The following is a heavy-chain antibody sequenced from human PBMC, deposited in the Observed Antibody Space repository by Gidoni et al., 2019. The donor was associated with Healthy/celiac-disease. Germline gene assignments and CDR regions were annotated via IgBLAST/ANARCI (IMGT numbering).Heavy chain of an antibody. CDR1: RFTVCSHA. CDR3: AKAPAYYDSSGYYLNHFDY. Sequence: EVQLLESGGGLVQPGGSLRLSCAAPRFTVCSHAISRVRQDPGKGLEWVSAISGSGGSTYYADSVKGRFTISRDNSKNTLYLQMNSLRAEDTAVYYCAKAPAYYDSSGYYLNHFDYWGQGTLVTVSS. D-gene: IGHD3-22*01. J-gene: IGHJ4*02. CDR2: ISGSGGST. V-gene: IGHV3-23*01.